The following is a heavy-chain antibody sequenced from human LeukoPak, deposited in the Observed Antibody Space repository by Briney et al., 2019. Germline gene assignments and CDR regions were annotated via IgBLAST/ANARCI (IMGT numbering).Heavy chain of an antibody. J-gene: IGHJ4*02. CDR3: ARVRWSRAYCGGDCYSDLVLFDY. CDR2: IYYSGST. V-gene: IGHV4-30-4*01. CDR1: GGSISSGDYY. Sequence: PSETLSLTCTVSGGSISSGDYYWSWIRQPPGKGLEWIGYIYYSGSTYYNPSLKSRVTISVDTSKNQFSLKLSSVTAADTAVYYCARVRWSRAYCGGDCYSDLVLFDYWGQGTLVTVSS. D-gene: IGHD2-21*02.